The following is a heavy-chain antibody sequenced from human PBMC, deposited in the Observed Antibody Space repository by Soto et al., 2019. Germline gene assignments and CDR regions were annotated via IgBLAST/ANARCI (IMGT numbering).Heavy chain of an antibody. V-gene: IGHV4-59*06. Sequence: VQLVESGGGLIQPGGSLRLSCAASGFTVSSNYMSWVRQHPGKGLEWIGYIYYSGSTYYNPSLKSRVIISVDASNNQVALKLSSVTAADTAVYYCAMLYGWGSYGGWMGREVYYCMDVGGQGTTVTVSS. CDR2: IYYSGST. J-gene: IGHJ6*02. CDR1: GFTVSSNY. D-gene: IGHD3-10*01. CDR3: AMLYGWGSYGGWMGREVYYCMDV.